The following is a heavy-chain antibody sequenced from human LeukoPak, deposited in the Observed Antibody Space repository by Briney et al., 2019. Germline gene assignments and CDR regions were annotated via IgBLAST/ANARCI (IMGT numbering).Heavy chain of an antibody. V-gene: IGHV3-20*04. CDR2: INWNGRIT. J-gene: IGHJ6*03. CDR1: GFTFDDYA. Sequence: GESPRLSRAASGFTFDDYAMNWVRQVPGRGLEWVSGINWNGRITEYADSVKDRFTISRQNTKNSLYLYMNNLGGEDTALYFCARGSVQLWLRDTYYYMDVWGKGTTVTVSS. D-gene: IGHD5-18*01. CDR3: ARGSVQLWLRDTYYYMDV.